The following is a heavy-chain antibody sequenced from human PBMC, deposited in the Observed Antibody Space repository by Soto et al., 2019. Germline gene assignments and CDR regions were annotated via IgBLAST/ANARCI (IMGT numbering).Heavy chain of an antibody. D-gene: IGHD2-2*01. CDR3: ANKGTPSLFDH. J-gene: IGHJ5*02. V-gene: IGHV3-23*01. Sequence: EVQLLESGGGLVQPGGSLRLSCAASGFTFSSYAMSWVRQAPGKGLEWVSAISESGGSTYYADSVKGRFTISRDNSKNSVNEQMNSLRAEDPDVYSCANKGTPSLFDHWGLGTLVTVSS. CDR1: GFTFSSYA. CDR2: ISESGGST.